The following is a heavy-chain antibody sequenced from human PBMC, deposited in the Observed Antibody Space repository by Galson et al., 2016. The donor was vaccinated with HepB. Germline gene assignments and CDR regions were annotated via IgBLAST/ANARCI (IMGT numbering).Heavy chain of an antibody. Sequence: SLRLSCAGSGFTFGSYAMNWVRQAPGKGLEWVSTISGSSVGTYYADSVEGRFIVSRDNSKNTLYLLMTSLTAEDTAVYYCAKDRTLLVWLEMEPDDALDIWGQGTMVTVSS. CDR2: ISGSSVGT. D-gene: IGHD3-10*01. V-gene: IGHV3-23*01. CDR1: GFTFGSYA. J-gene: IGHJ3*02. CDR3: AKDRTLLVWLEMEPDDALDI.